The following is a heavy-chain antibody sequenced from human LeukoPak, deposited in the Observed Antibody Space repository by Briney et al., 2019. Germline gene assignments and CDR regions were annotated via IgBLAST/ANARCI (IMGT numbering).Heavy chain of an antibody. Sequence: GGSLRLSCAASGFTFSSYSMNWVRQAPGKGLEWVSYISSSSSTIYYADSVKGRFTISRDNAKNSLYLQMNSLRAEDTAVYYCAKGGTTVTTRAAFDIWGQGTMVTVSS. CDR2: ISSSSSTI. CDR1: GFTFSSYS. V-gene: IGHV3-48*01. J-gene: IGHJ3*02. D-gene: IGHD4-17*01. CDR3: AKGGTTVTTRAAFDI.